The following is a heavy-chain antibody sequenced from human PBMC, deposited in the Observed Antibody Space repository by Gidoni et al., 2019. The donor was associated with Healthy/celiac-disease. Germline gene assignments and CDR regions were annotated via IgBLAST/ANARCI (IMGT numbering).Heavy chain of an antibody. CDR2: T. J-gene: IGHJ6*02. D-gene: IGHD4-17*01. Sequence: TYYNPSLKSRVTISVDTSKNQFSLKLSSVTAADTAVYYCAGPPSTSVTTWDYYYYGMDVWGQGTTVTVSS. CDR3: AGPPSTSVTTWDYYYYGMDV. V-gene: IGHV4-39*01.